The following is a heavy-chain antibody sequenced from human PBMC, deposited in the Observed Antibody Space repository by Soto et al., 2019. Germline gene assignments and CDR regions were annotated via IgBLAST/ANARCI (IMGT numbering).Heavy chain of an antibody. CDR2: IYHSGST. V-gene: IGHV4-4*02. J-gene: IGHJ4*02. CDR3: AIGLSTLSPFYY. CDR1: GGSISSTNW. Sequence: SETLSLTCAVSGGSISSTNWWSWVRQPPGKGLEWIGEIYHSGSTNYNPSLKSRVTISVDKSKNQFSLKLSSVTAADTAVYYCAIGLSTLSPFYYWGQATLVTVS. D-gene: IGHD3-16*02.